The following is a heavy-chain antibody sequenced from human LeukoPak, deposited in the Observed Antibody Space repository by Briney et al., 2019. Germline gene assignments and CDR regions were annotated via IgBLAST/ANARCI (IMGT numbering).Heavy chain of an antibody. D-gene: IGHD2-2*01. V-gene: IGHV4-39*01. CDR2: IYYSGST. CDR3: ARRPYCSSTSCFRPAYYFDY. Sequence: SETLSLTCTVSGGSISSSSYYWGWIRQPPGKGLEWIGSIYYSGSTYYNPSLKSRVTISVDTSKNQFSLKLSSVTAADTAVYYCARRPYCSSTSCFRPAYYFDYWGQGTLVTVSS. J-gene: IGHJ4*02. CDR1: GGSISSSSYY.